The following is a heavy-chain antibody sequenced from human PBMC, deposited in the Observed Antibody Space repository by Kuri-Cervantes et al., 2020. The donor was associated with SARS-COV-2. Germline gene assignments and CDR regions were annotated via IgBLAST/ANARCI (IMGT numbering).Heavy chain of an antibody. CDR2: IDPSDSYI. Sequence: GGSLRLSCKGSGYSFTSYWISWVRQMPGKGLEWMGRIDPSDSYINYSPSFQGHVTISADKSISTAYLQWSSLKASDTAMYYCARLRITMVRGVIYPYYYGMDVWGQGTTVTVSS. V-gene: IGHV5-10-1*01. D-gene: IGHD3-10*01. CDR3: ARLRITMVRGVIYPYYYGMDV. J-gene: IGHJ6*02. CDR1: GYSFTSYW.